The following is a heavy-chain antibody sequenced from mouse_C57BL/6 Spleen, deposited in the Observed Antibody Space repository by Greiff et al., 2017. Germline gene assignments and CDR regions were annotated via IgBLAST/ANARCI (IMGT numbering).Heavy chain of an antibody. CDR3: ASGGSNWAFAY. D-gene: IGHD4-1*01. CDR1: EYEFPSHD. Sequence: DVKLVESGGGLVQPGESLKLSCESNEYEFPSHDMSWVRKTPEKRLELVAAINSDGGSTYYPDTMERRFIISRDNTKKTLYLQMSSLRSEDTALYYCASGGSNWAFAYWGQGTLVTVSA. CDR2: INSDGGST. J-gene: IGHJ3*01. V-gene: IGHV5-2*01.